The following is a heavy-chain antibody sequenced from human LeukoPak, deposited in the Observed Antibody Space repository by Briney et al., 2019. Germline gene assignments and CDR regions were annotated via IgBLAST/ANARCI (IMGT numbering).Heavy chain of an antibody. V-gene: IGHV3-21*01. CDR3: SRVAQSGPTGWFDP. CDR1: GFNLNSYM. J-gene: IGHJ5*02. CDR2: ISSTGSYI. D-gene: IGHD1-1*01. Sequence: GGSLRLSCAASGFNLNSYMLNCVRQAPGKRREWVSSISSTGSYIYHADSVKGRFTISRDNPGNVVYLQMDSLRAEDTAVYYCSRVAQSGPTGWFDPWGQGTLVTVSS.